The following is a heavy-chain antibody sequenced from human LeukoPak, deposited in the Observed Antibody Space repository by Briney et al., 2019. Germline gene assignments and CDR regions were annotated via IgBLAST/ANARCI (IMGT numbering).Heavy chain of an antibody. V-gene: IGHV4-34*01. Sequence: PSETLSLTCAVYGGSFSGYYWSWSRQPPAQGQEWDGEINHSESTNYNPSPNSQVTISVDTSKNQLSLPLSSVSAADPAVHYCARLGEDIVVVPAATRVVYSSGWYERGYYHYMDVWGKGTTVTVSS. CDR1: GGSFSGYY. D-gene: IGHD2-2*01. CDR2: INHSEST. J-gene: IGHJ6*03. CDR3: ARLGEDIVVVPAATRVVYSSGWYERGYYHYMDV.